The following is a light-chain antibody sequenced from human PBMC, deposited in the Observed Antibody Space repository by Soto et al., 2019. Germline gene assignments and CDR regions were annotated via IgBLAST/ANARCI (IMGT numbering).Light chain of an antibody. Sequence: EIVLTQSPATLSLSPGERATLSCRASQSVSSYLAWYQQKPGQAPRLLIYDASNRATGIPARFSGSWSGTDCTLTISSLEPEDVAVYYCQQRSNWLITLGQGTRLEIK. V-gene: IGKV3-11*01. CDR2: DAS. J-gene: IGKJ5*01. CDR3: QQRSNWLIT. CDR1: QSVSSY.